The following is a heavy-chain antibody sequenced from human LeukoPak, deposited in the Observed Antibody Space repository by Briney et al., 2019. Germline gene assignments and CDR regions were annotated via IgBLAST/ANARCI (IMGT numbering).Heavy chain of an antibody. D-gene: IGHD3-16*01. J-gene: IGHJ3*02. CDR3: AKGFGQYAFDI. CDR2: ISYDGSNK. CDR1: GFTFSSYG. V-gene: IGHV3-30*18. Sequence: GGSLRLSCATSGFTFSSYGMHWVRQAPGKGLEWVAVISYDGSNKYYADSVKGRFTISRDNSKNTLYLQMNSLRAEDTAVYYCAKGFGQYAFDIWGQGTMVTVSS.